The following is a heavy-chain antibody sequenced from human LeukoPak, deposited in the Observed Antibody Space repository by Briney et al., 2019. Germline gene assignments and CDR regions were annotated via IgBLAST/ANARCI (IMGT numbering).Heavy chain of an antibody. D-gene: IGHD6-13*01. CDR2: TYYRSKWYN. CDR3: ARDGWSWDSSSWYFDY. Sequence: SQTLSLTCAISGDSVSSNSAAWNWIRQSPSRGLEWLGRTYYRSKWYNDYAVSVKSRITINPDTSKNHFSLQLNSVTPEDTAVYYCARDGWSWDSSSWYFDYRGQGTLVTVSS. CDR1: GDSVSSNSAA. V-gene: IGHV6-1*01. J-gene: IGHJ4*02.